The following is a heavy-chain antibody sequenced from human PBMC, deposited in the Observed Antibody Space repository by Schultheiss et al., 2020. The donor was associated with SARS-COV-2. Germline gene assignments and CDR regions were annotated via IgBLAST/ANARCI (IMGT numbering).Heavy chain of an antibody. D-gene: IGHD3-10*01. CDR2: ISGSQYK. Sequence: GGSLRLSCAASGFTFSSYEMNWVRQAPGKGLEWVSAISGSQYKYYADSVKGRFTISRDNAKNSVFLQMNSLRAEDTAVYYCARDRGIRGMDVWGQGTTVTVSS. CDR3: ARDRGIRGMDV. J-gene: IGHJ6*02. CDR1: GFTFSSYE. V-gene: IGHV3-21*01.